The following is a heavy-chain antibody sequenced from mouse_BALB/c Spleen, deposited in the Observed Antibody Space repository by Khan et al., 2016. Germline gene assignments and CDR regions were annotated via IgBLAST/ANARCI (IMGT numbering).Heavy chain of an antibody. CDR2: IRRKANNHAT. D-gene: IGHD3-3*01. CDR3: SRKGRAMDY. Sequence: EVKLEVSGGGLVQPGGSMKLSCAASGFTFSDAWMDWVRQSPEKGLEWVAEIRRKANNHATYYAESVKGRFTISRDDSKSSGYLQMNSIRAEETGSYYCSRKGRAMDYWGQGTSVTVSS. CDR1: GFTFSDAW. V-gene: IGHV6-6*01. J-gene: IGHJ4*01.